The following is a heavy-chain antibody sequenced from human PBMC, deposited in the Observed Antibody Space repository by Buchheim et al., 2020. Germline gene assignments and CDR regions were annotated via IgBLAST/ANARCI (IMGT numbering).Heavy chain of an antibody. Sequence: QVQLVESGGGVVQPGRSLRLSCAASGFTFSSYGMHWVRQAPGKGLEWVAVISYDGSNKYYADSVKGRFTISTDNSKNTLYLQMNSLRAEDTAVYYCAKGGTTYYDFWSGYYALDYWGQGTL. CDR3: AKGGTTYYDFWSGYYALDY. CDR1: GFTFSSYG. CDR2: ISYDGSNK. V-gene: IGHV3-30*18. D-gene: IGHD3-3*01. J-gene: IGHJ4*02.